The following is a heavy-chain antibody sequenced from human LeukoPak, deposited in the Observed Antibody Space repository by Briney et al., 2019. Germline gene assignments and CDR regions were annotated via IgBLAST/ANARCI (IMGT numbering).Heavy chain of an antibody. V-gene: IGHV3-48*04. CDR2: ISSSGSTI. CDR1: GFTFSDW. Sequence: GGSLRLSCAASGFTFSDWMNWVRQAPGKGLEWVSYISSSGSTIYYADSVKGRFTISRDNAKNSLYLQMNSLRAEDTAVYYCAELGITMIGGVWGKGTTVTISS. D-gene: IGHD3-10*02. J-gene: IGHJ6*04. CDR3: AELGITMIGGV.